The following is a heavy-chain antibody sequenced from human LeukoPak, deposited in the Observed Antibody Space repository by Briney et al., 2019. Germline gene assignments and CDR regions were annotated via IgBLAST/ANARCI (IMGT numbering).Heavy chain of an antibody. D-gene: IGHD4-11*01. J-gene: IGHJ6*03. CDR2: TRKKTNSYTT. CDR3: TTDHQTTVSPYYYYYYMDV. V-gene: IGHV3-72*01. Sequence: PGGSLRLSCAASGFTFSDHYMDWVRQAPGKGLEWVGRTRKKTNSYTTEYAASVKGRFTISRDDSKDTLYLQMNSLKTEDTAVYYCTTDHQTTVSPYYYYYYMDVWGKGTTVTVSS. CDR1: GFTFSDHY.